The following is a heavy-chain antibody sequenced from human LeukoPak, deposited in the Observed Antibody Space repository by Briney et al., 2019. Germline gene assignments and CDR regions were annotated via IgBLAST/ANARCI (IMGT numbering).Heavy chain of an antibody. V-gene: IGHV3-21*01. J-gene: IGHJ4*02. CDR3: ARVGGYCSSISNCYGDY. CDR2: ISSGGTNI. D-gene: IGHD2-2*03. Sequence: KPGGSLRLSCAASGFTFSIYSMNWVRQAPGKGLEWVSCISSGGTNIYYADSVRGRFTISRDNAKNSLYLQMNSLRAEDTAVYYCARVGGYCSSISNCYGDYWGQGTLVTVSS. CDR1: GFTFSIYS.